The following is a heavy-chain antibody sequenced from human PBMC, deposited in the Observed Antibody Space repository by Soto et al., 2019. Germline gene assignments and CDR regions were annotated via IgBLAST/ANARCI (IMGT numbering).Heavy chain of an antibody. CDR3: SRLVYDVLTGYYPRDI. J-gene: IGHJ3*02. CDR2: IRSKANNYAT. CDR1: GFTFSDSA. D-gene: IGHD3-9*01. Sequence: EVQLVESGGGLVQPGGSLKLSCVTSGFTFSDSAIHWVRQASGKGLEWVGHIRSKANNYATAYGASVKGRFTTSRDDSKNTAYLQMNSLKIEDTAMYYCSRLVYDVLTGYYPRDIWGQGTMVTVSS. V-gene: IGHV3-73*02.